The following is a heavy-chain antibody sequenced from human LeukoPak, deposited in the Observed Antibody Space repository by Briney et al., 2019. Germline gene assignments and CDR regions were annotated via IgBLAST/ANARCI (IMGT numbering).Heavy chain of an antibody. D-gene: IGHD3-10*01. CDR3: ARSQNYYGSGDY. Sequence: SETLSLTCTVSGDSVSNGNDYWSWLRQPPGKALKWIGYIYYTGKTYYNPSLEGRVTILVDTSRNHFSVKLSSVTAADSAVYYCARSQNYYGSGDYWSQGTLVTVSS. CDR2: IYYTGKT. J-gene: IGHJ4*02. V-gene: IGHV4-61*03. CDR1: GDSVSNGNDY.